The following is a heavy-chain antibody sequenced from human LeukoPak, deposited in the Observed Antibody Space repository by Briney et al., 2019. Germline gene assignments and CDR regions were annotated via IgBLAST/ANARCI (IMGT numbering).Heavy chain of an antibody. Sequence: GGSLRLSCAASGFTFSTYAMSWVRQAPGKGLEWVSAISGGGDSTYYADSVKGRFTISRDNSKNTLYLQMNSLRAEDTAVYYCAKLAVAGTDYWGQGTLVTVSS. CDR1: GFTFSTYA. CDR2: ISGGGDST. J-gene: IGHJ4*02. CDR3: AKLAVAGTDY. D-gene: IGHD6-19*01. V-gene: IGHV3-23*01.